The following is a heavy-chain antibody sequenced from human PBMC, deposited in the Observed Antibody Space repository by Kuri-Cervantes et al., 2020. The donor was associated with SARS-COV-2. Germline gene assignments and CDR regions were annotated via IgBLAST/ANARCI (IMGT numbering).Heavy chain of an antibody. CDR3: PRARAAAGTFIEYFQH. CDR1: GLTSSSYA. V-gene: IGHV3-30-3*01. J-gene: IGHJ1*01. Sequence: GGSLRLPCAASGLTSSSYAMHWVRQVPGKGLEWVAVISYDGSNKYYAGSVKGRFTISRDNSKNTLYLQMNSLRAEDTAVYYCPRARAAAGTFIEYFQHWGQGTLVTVSS. D-gene: IGHD6-13*01. CDR2: ISYDGSNK.